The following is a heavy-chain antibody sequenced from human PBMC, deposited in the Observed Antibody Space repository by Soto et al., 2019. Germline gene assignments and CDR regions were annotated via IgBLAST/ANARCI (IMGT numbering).Heavy chain of an antibody. CDR2: INEDGSKK. V-gene: IGHV3-7*01. CDR3: ARALAAAGSL. J-gene: IGHJ4*02. Sequence: EVQLVESGGGLVQPGGSLRLSCADSGFTFSSYWMHWVRQAPGKGLEWVANINEDGSKKYYVDSVKGRFTISRDNAKSSLYLEMSSLRAEDTAVYYCARALAAAGSLWGQGTVVTVSS. CDR1: GFTFSSYW. D-gene: IGHD6-13*01.